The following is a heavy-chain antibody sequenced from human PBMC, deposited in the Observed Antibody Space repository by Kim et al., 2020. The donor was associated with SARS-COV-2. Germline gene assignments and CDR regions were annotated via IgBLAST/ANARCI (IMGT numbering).Heavy chain of an antibody. CDR2: ISSSSSYI. D-gene: IGHD6-6*01. J-gene: IGHJ6*02. CDR3: ARVAFPAGGSSAPVYYYYGMDV. CDR1: GFTFSSYS. Sequence: GGSLRLSCAASGFTFSSYSMNWVRQAPGKGLEWVSSISSSSSYIYYADSVKGRFTISRDNAKNSLYLQMNSLRAEDTAVYYCARVAFPAGGSSAPVYYYYGMDVWGQGTTVTVSS. V-gene: IGHV3-21*01.